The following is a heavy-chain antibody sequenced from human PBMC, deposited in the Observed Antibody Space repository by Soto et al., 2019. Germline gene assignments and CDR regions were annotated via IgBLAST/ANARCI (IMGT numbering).Heavy chain of an antibody. V-gene: IGHV4-39*01. CDR1: GGSISSSSYY. Sequence: QLQLQESGPGLVKPSETLSLTCTVSGGSISSSSYYWGWIRKPPGKGLEWIGSIYYSGSTYYNPSLKSRVTISVDTSKNQFSLQLSSVTAADTAVYYCASIAVAGTGSYWGQGTLVTVSS. D-gene: IGHD6-19*01. CDR3: ASIAVAGTGSY. CDR2: IYYSGST. J-gene: IGHJ4*02.